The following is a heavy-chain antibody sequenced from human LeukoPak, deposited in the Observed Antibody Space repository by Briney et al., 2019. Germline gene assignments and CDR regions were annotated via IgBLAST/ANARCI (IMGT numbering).Heavy chain of an antibody. J-gene: IGHJ6*02. Sequence: SETLSLTCTVSGGSISSGDYYWSWIRQPPGKGLEWIGYIYYSGSTYYNPSLKSRVTISVDTSKNQFPLKLSSVTAADTAVYYCAREGTTVVTPDYYYYGMDVWGQGTTVTVSS. D-gene: IGHD4-23*01. V-gene: IGHV4-30-4*01. CDR1: GGSISSGDYY. CDR3: AREGTTVVTPDYYYYGMDV. CDR2: IYYSGST.